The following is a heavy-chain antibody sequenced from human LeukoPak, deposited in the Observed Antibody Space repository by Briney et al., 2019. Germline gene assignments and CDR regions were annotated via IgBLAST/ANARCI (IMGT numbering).Heavy chain of an antibody. CDR2: ISGSGGST. Sequence: GGSLRLSCAVSGFTFSSYAMSWVRQAPGKGLEWVSAISGSGGSTYYADSVRGRFTISRDNSKNTLYLQMNSLRAEDTAVYYCARAGSPKSARDYYYYYYMDVWGKGTTVTVSS. CDR1: GFTFSSYA. J-gene: IGHJ6*03. CDR3: ARAGSPKSARDYYYYYYMDV. V-gene: IGHV3-23*01. D-gene: IGHD6-6*01.